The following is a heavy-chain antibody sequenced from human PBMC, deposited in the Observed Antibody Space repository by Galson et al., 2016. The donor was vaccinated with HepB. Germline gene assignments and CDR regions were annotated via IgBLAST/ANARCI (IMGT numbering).Heavy chain of an antibody. CDR3: ARGFKD. CDR2: IKQDGSVK. CDR1: GLTFSDYW. V-gene: IGHV3-7*03. J-gene: IGHJ4*02. Sequence: LRLSCAASGLTFSDYWMSWVRQAPGKGLEYVANIKQDGSVKYYVDSVKGRFTISRDNGKNSLYLQMNSLRVEDTAVYYCARGFKDWGQGTLVTVSS.